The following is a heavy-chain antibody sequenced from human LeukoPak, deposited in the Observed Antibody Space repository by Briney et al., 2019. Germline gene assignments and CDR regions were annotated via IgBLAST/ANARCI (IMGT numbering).Heavy chain of an antibody. J-gene: IGHJ6*04. Sequence: SQTLSLTCIVSGGSISGYYWNWIRQPAGRGREWIGRMYTSGSTNYNPSLRSRVTMSVDTSKNQFSLRLSSVTAADTAVYYCARGGYYGSGSYTVDVWGKGTTVTVSS. CDR1: GGSISGYY. D-gene: IGHD3-10*01. CDR3: ARGGYYGSGSYTVDV. CDR2: MYTSGST. V-gene: IGHV4-4*07.